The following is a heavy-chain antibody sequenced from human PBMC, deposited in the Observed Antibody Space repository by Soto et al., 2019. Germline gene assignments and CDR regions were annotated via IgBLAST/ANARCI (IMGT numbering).Heavy chain of an antibody. CDR3: ASGHSSSWYGYYYYGMDV. CDR2: IYYSGST. V-gene: IGHV4-39*01. CDR1: GGSISSSSYY. J-gene: IGHJ6*02. D-gene: IGHD6-13*01. Sequence: TLSLTCTVSGGSISSSSYYWGWIRQPPGKGLEWIGSIYYSGSTYYNPSLKSRVTISVDTSKNQFSLKLSSVTAADTAVYYCASGHSSSWYGYYYYGMDVWGQGTTVTVS.